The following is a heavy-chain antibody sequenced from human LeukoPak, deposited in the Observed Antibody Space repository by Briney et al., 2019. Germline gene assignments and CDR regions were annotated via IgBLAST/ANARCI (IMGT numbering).Heavy chain of an antibody. CDR1: GFTFSIYS. CDR2: ISSSSSYI. V-gene: IGHV3-21*01. D-gene: IGHD3-10*01. CDR3: ARVGGITLALAPSPFPDYNYYYMDV. J-gene: IGHJ6*03. Sequence: PGGSLRLSCAASGFTFSIYSMNWVRQAPGKGLEWVSSISSSSSYIYYTDSVKGRFTISRDNAKKSLYLQMNSLRAEDTAVYYCARVGGITLALAPSPFPDYNYYYMDVWGKGTTVTVSS.